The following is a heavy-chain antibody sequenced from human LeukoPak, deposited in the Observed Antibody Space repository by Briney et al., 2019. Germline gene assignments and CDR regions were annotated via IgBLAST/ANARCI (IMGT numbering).Heavy chain of an antibody. CDR2: ISAYNGNT. CDR1: GYTFTSYG. Sequence: ASVNVSCKASGYTFTSYGISWVRQAPGQGLEWMGWISAYNGNTNYAQKLQGRVNMTTDTSTSTAYMELRSLRSDDTAVYYCARDLHNCSSTSCYAFDYWGQGTLVTVSS. J-gene: IGHJ4*02. D-gene: IGHD2-2*01. V-gene: IGHV1-18*01. CDR3: ARDLHNCSSTSCYAFDY.